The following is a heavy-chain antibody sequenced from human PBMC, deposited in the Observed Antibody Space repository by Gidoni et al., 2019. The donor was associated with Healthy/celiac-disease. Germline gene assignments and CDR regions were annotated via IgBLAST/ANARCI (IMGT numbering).Heavy chain of an antibody. V-gene: IGHV4-61*02. CDR3: ARCYDSSAEQAFDI. Sequence: QVQLQESGPGLVKPSQTLSLTCTVSGGSISSGSYYWSWIRQPAGKGLEWIGRIYTSGSTNYNPSLKSRVTISVDTSKNQFSLKLSSVTAADTAVYYCARCYDSSAEQAFDIWGQGTMVTVS. CDR1: GGSISSGSYY. CDR2: IYTSGST. J-gene: IGHJ3*02. D-gene: IGHD3-22*01.